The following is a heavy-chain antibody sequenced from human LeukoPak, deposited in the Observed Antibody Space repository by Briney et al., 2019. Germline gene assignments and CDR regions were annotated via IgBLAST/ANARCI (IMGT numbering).Heavy chain of an antibody. V-gene: IGHV3-74*01. CDR2: IASDGSST. CDR1: GFTFSSYW. J-gene: IGHJ4*02. CDR3: ARGRPHGNDY. D-gene: IGHD4-23*01. Sequence: HPGGSLRLSRAASGFTFSSYWMNWVRQAPGKGLVWVSRIASDGSSTTYADSVKGRFSISRDNAKNTLYLQMNSLRVEDTAVYYCARGRPHGNDYWGQGTLVTVSS.